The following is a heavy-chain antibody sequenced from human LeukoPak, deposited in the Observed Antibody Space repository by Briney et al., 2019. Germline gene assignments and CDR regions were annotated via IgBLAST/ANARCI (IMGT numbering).Heavy chain of an antibody. CDR2: ITAYNGNT. CDR1: GYTFTSYG. J-gene: IGHJ4*02. D-gene: IGHD4-17*01. CDR3: ARPLEGGDDELFY. Sequence: ASVKVSCKASGYTFTSYGISWWRQAPGQGLKWMGWITAYNGNTNYAQKLQGRVTMTTDTSTSTAYMELRSLRSDDTAVYCCARPLEGGDDELFYWGQGTLVTVSS. V-gene: IGHV1-18*04.